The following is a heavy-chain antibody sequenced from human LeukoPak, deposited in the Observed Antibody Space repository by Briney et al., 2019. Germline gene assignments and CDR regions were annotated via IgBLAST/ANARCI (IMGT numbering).Heavy chain of an antibody. V-gene: IGHV3-13*01. J-gene: IGHJ3*02. CDR1: GFTLRSYD. D-gene: IGHD5/OR15-5a*01. Sequence: GGSLRLSCAASGFTLRSYDMHWVRQTPGRGLEWVSAIGIAGDTHYPDSVKGRFTISRENAKNSMYLQMNSLKDGDTAVYYCVRGGIQVSGIDAFDIWGQGTMVTVSS. CDR3: VRGGIQVSGIDAFDI. CDR2: IGIAGDT.